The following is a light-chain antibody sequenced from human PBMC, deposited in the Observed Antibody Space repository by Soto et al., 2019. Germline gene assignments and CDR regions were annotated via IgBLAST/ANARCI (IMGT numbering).Light chain of an antibody. CDR1: QSVGSS. CDR3: QQRHDWPIT. CDR2: TAS. V-gene: IGKV3-11*01. Sequence: EIVLTQSPATLSLSPGERATLSCRVSQSVGSSLVWYQQKPGQAPRLLIYTASNRATGIPARFSGSGSGTDFTLNISSLEPEDFAVYYCQQRHDWPITFGQGTRLEIK. J-gene: IGKJ5*01.